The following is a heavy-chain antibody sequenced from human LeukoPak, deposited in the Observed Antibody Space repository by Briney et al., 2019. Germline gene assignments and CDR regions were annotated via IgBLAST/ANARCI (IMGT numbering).Heavy chain of an antibody. J-gene: IGHJ4*02. V-gene: IGHV5-51*01. D-gene: IGHD3-22*01. Sequence: GESLKISCKGSGYSFTSYWIGWVRQMPGKGLEWMGIIYPGDSDTRYSPSFQGQVTISADKSISTAYLQWSSPKASDTAMYYCARRVGYYDSTSSGYFDYWGQGTLVTVSS. CDR1: GYSFTSYW. CDR3: ARRVGYYDSTSSGYFDY. CDR2: IYPGDSDT.